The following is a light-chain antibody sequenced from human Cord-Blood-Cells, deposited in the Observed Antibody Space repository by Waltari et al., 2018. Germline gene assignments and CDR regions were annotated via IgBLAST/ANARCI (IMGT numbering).Light chain of an antibody. CDR2: EGS. V-gene: IGLV2-23*01. Sequence: QSALTPPASVSGSPGQSITISCTGTSSDVGSYNLFSWYQQHPGKAPKLMIYEGSKRPSVVSNRFSGSKSGNTASLTISGLQAEDEADYYCCSYAGSSTWVFGGGTKLTVL. CDR3: CSYAGSSTWV. CDR1: SSDVGSYNL. J-gene: IGLJ3*02.